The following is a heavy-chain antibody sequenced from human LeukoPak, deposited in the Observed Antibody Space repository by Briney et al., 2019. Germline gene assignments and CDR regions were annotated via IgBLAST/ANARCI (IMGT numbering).Heavy chain of an antibody. J-gene: IGHJ4*02. D-gene: IGHD6-19*01. Sequence: GSLRISCAASGFTFSSFEMNWVRQAPGEGLEGVSYMSNSGRTIYYTDSVKGRFTISRDNAKNSLYLQMNSLRAEDTAVYYCARDVGSGWFDYWGQGTLVTVSS. CDR3: ARDVGSGWFDY. CDR1: GFTFSSFE. V-gene: IGHV3-48*03. CDR2: MSNSGRTI.